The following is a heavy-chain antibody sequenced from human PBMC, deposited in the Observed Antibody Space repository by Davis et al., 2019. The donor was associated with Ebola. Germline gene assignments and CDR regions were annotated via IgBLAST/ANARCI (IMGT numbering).Heavy chain of an antibody. V-gene: IGHV1-3*01. CDR3: ASKNDCSSTSCHGGWFDP. CDR2: INPGTSNR. D-gene: IGHD2-2*01. J-gene: IGHJ5*02. Sequence: ASVKVSCKASGYSFTNYAIHWVRQAPGQRLEWMGWINPGTSNRKSSQKFQGKVTITADKSTSTAYMELSSLRSEDTAVYYCASKNDCSSTSCHGGWFDPWGQGTLVTVSS. CDR1: GYSFTNYA.